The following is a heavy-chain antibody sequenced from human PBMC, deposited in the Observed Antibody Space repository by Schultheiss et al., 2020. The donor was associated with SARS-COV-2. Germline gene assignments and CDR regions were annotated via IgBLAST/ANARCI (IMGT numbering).Heavy chain of an antibody. CDR2: INPNSGGT. V-gene: IGHV1-2*02. CDR3: ARDSGSYQLLINWFDP. CDR1: GGTFSNYG. D-gene: IGHD2-2*01. Sequence: ASVKVSCKASGGTFSNYGISWVRQAPGQGLEWMGGINPNSGGTNYAQKFQGRVTMTRDTSISTAYMELSRLRSDDTAVYYCARDSGSYQLLINWFDPWGQGTLVTVSS. J-gene: IGHJ5*02.